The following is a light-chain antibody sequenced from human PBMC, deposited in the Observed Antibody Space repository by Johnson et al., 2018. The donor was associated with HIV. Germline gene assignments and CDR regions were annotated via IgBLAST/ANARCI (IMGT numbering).Light chain of an antibody. V-gene: IGLV1-51*01. Sequence: QSVLTQPPSVSAAPGQKVTISCSGSSSNIGNNYVSWYQQLPGTAPKLLIYDNNKRPSGIPDRFSGSKSGTSATLGITGLQIGDEADYYCGTWASSLSGVFGTGTKCSVL. J-gene: IGLJ1*01. CDR3: GTWASSLSGV. CDR2: DNN. CDR1: SSNIGNNY.